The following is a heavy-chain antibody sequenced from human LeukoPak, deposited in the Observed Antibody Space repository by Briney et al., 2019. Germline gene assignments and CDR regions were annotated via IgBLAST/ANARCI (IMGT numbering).Heavy chain of an antibody. CDR2: IGTSGDT. J-gene: IGHJ4*02. CDR3: SRVGSSGWPNYFDS. V-gene: IGHV3-13*04. Sequence: GGSLRLSCAASGFTFGTYAVHWVRQATGKGLEWASVIGTSGDTYYAGSVKGGFTISRENAKNSLYLQMNSLTAGDTAVYFCSRVGSSGWPNYFDSWGQGTLVTVSS. D-gene: IGHD6-19*01. CDR1: GFTFGTYA.